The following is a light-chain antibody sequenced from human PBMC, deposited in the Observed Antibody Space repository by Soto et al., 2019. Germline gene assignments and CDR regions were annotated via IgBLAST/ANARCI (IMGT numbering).Light chain of an antibody. CDR2: KAS. CDR3: QHYHSYSPRT. Sequence: DIQMTQSPSTLSASVGDRVTITCRASQSISSWVAWYQQKPGKAPKLLIYKASSLESGVASRFSGSGSGTEFTLAISSLQPDDFATYYCQHYHSYSPRTFGQGTKVEIK. J-gene: IGKJ1*01. CDR1: QSISSW. V-gene: IGKV1-5*03.